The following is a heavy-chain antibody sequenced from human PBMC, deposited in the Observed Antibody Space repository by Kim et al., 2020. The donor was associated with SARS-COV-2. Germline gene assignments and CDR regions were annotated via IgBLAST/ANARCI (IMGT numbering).Heavy chain of an antibody. Sequence: SETLSLTYTVSGGSISSSDYYWGWIRQPPGKGLDWIGYIFYTGSTYYNPSLKSRVTISVDTSKNQFSLKLSSVTAADTAVYYCARATRRYTYGTLDYWGQGTLVTVSS. D-gene: IGHD5-18*01. CDR3: ARATRRYTYGTLDY. CDR1: GGSISSSDYY. CDR2: IFYTGST. J-gene: IGHJ4*02. V-gene: IGHV4-39*01.